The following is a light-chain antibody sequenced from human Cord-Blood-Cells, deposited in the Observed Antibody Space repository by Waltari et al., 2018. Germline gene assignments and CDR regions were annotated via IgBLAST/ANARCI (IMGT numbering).Light chain of an antibody. CDR1: QSISSW. CDR3: QQYNSYSPT. V-gene: IGKV1-5*03. CDR2: KAS. Sequence: DIQMTQSPSTLSASVGDSVTITCRASQSISSWLAWYQQKPGKAPKLLIYKASSLESGVPSRSSGSGSGTEFTLTISSLQPDDFATYYCQQYNSYSPTFGQGTKVEIK. J-gene: IGKJ1*01.